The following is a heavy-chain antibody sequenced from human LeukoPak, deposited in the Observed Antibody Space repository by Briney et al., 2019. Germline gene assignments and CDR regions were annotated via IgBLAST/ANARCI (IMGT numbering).Heavy chain of an antibody. CDR3: ARKWWENWFDS. V-gene: IGHV3-23*01. D-gene: IGHD2-15*01. CDR2: ISGNTGAT. CDR1: GFTFKNFV. Sequence: GGSLRLSCAASGFTFKNFVMTWVRQAPGQGLEWVSAISGNTGATYYADSVKGRFTISRDNSKNTLYLQMNSLRAEDTAVYYCARKWWENWFDSWGQGALVTVSS. J-gene: IGHJ5*01.